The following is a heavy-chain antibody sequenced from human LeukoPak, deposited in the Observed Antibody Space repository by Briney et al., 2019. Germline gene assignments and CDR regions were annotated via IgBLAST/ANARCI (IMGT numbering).Heavy chain of an antibody. V-gene: IGHV1-46*01. D-gene: IGHD1-26*01. CDR3: ARAWESIAGYYFDY. CDR1: GYTFSSYH. Sequence: ASVKVSCKASGYTFSSYHIHWVRQAPGQGLEWMGRINPSFNPGVDVTSYAQKFQGRITMTRDISTNTVYMELSSLTSEDTAVYYCARAWESIAGYYFDYWGQGTLVTVSS. CDR2: INPSFNPGVDVT. J-gene: IGHJ4*02.